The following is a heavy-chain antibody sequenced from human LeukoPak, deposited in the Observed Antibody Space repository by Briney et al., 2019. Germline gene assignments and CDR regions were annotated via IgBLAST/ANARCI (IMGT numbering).Heavy chain of an antibody. CDR2: ISSSSSYI. D-gene: IGHD3-22*01. CDR3: ARDHKYYYDSSGNIDAFDI. CDR1: GFTFSIYS. J-gene: IGHJ3*02. V-gene: IGHV3-21*01. Sequence: GGSPRLSCAASGFTFSIYSMNWVRQAPGKGLEWVSSISSSSSYIYYADSVKGRFTISRDNAKNSLYLQMNSLRAEDTAVYYCARDHKYYYDSSGNIDAFDIWGQGTMVTVSS.